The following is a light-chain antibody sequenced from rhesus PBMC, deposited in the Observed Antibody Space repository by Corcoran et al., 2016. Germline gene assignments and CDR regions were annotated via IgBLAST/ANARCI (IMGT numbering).Light chain of an antibody. J-gene: IGKJ2*01. V-gene: IGKV3-10*01. CDR2: GAS. CDR1: QSVSSY. Sequence: QVILTQSPATLSLSPGERATLSCRASQSVSSYLAWYQQKPGPAPRPLINGASSRATGIPDRFRGTGSGTDLPLTISSLEPEDVGVYHCYQHSSGYSFGQGTKVEIK. CDR3: YQHSSGYS.